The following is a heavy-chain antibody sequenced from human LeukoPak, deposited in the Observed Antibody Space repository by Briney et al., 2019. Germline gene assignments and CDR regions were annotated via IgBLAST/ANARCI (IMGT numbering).Heavy chain of an antibody. CDR1: GGSISSSSYY. CDR3: ARRRAVAAIDY. CDR2: IYYSGST. V-gene: IGHV4-39*01. D-gene: IGHD6-19*01. Sequence: PSETLSLTCTVSGGSISSSSYYWGWIRQPPGKGLEWIGRIYYSGSTYYNPSLKSRVTISVDTSKNQFSLKLSSVTAADTAVYYCARRRAVAAIDYWGQGTLVTVSS. J-gene: IGHJ4*02.